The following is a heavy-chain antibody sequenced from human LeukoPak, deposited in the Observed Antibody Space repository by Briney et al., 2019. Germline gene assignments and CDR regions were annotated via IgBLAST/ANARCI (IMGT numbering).Heavy chain of an antibody. J-gene: IGHJ5*02. CDR2: IYYSGNT. V-gene: IGHV4-59*08. CDR1: GGSISSYY. CDR3: ARHGSGVWFDP. D-gene: IGHD2-15*01. Sequence: SETLSLTCTVSGGSISSYYWSWIRQPPGKGLEWIGYIYYSGNTNYNPSLKSRVTISLDTSKKQFSLKLNSVTAADTAVYCCARHGSGVWFDPWGQGTLVTVSS.